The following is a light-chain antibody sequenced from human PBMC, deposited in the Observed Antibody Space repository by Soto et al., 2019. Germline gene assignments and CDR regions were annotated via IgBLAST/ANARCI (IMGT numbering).Light chain of an antibody. Sequence: EIVLMQSPGTLSLSPGERATLSCRASQTLRRTYIAWYQQKPGQAPRVLIYGASKRATGIPDRFSGSGSGTDFSLTISRLEPEDFAVYYCQQRFIWPPLTFGGGTKVEIK. J-gene: IGKJ4*01. CDR2: GAS. V-gene: IGKV3D-20*02. CDR3: QQRFIWPPLT. CDR1: QTLRRTY.